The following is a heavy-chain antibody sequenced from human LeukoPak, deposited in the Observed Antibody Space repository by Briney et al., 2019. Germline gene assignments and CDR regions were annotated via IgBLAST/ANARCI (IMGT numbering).Heavy chain of an antibody. D-gene: IGHD6-13*01. J-gene: IGHJ5*02. CDR1: GYTFTSYG. V-gene: IGHV1-69*04. CDR2: IIPILGIA. Sequence: VASVKVSCTASGYTFTSYGISWVRQAPGQGLEWMGRIIPILGIANYAQKFQGRVTITADKSTSTAYMELSSLRSEDTAVYYCARDIVAAAETNWFDPWGQGTLVTVSS. CDR3: ARDIVAAAETNWFDP.